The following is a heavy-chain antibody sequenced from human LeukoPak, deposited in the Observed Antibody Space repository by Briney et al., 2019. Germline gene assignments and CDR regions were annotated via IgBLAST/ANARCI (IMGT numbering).Heavy chain of an antibody. J-gene: IGHJ4*02. Sequence: SETLSLTCAVSGDSFSSGYYWGRIRQPPGKGLEWIGSIYHSGSTHYNPSLRSRVTMSVDTAKNQFSLKLSSVTAADTAVYYCARNRTSSYFDYWGQGTLVTVSS. V-gene: IGHV4-38-2*01. D-gene: IGHD2-2*01. CDR1: GDSFSSGYY. CDR2: IYHSGST. CDR3: ARNRTSSYFDY.